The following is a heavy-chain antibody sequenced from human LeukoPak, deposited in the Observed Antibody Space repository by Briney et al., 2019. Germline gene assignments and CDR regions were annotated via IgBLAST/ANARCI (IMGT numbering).Heavy chain of an antibody. D-gene: IGHD3-10*01. Sequence: GGSLRLSCAASGFTVSSNYMSWVRQAPGKGLEWVSVIYSGGSTYYADSVKGRFTTSRDSSKNTVFLQMNSLRAEDTAIYYCAKSLDRKSWFVFRHWGQGTLVTVSS. CDR1: GFTVSSNY. J-gene: IGHJ1*01. CDR2: IYSGGST. V-gene: IGHV3-53*01. CDR3: AKSLDRKSWFVFRH.